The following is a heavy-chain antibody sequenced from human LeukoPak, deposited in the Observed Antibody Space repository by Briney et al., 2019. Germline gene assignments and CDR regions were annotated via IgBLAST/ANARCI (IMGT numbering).Heavy chain of an antibody. V-gene: IGHV1-58*01. Sequence: SVKVSCKASGFTFTSSAVQWVRQARGQRLEWIGWIVVGSGNTNYAQKFQERVTITRDMSTSTAYMELSSLRSEDTAVYYCAAVPPGIAAPPGYYYYYMDVWGKGTTVTVSS. CDR3: AAVPPGIAAPPGYYYYYMDV. CDR2: IVVGSGNT. D-gene: IGHD6-13*01. J-gene: IGHJ6*03. CDR1: GFTFTSSA.